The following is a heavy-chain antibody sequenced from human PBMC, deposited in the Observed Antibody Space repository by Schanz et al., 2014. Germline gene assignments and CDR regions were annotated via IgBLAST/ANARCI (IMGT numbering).Heavy chain of an antibody. V-gene: IGHV3-23*01. CDR3: VKVDRGTYWDYFDA. J-gene: IGHJ4*02. Sequence: EVQLLESGGGLVQPGGSLRLSCAVSGFTFSSYAMSWVRQAPGKGLEWVSRTSNDGSFTTFADSVKGRFTISRDNAKNTLYLQMNSLRAEDTAVYYCVKVDRGTYWDYFDAWGQGTLVTVSS. D-gene: IGHD3-10*01. CDR2: TSNDGSFT. CDR1: GFTFSSYA.